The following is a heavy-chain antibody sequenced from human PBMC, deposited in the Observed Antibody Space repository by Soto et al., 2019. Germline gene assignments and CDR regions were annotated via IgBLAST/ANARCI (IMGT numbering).Heavy chain of an antibody. D-gene: IGHD2-15*01. Sequence: QVQLVQSGAEVKKPGSSVKVSCKASGGTFSSYAISWVRQAPGQGLAWMGGIIPIFGTANYAQKFQGRVTITADESTSTAYMERSSLRSEDTAVYYCASGCSGGSCLPRGPDPWGQGTLVTVSS. V-gene: IGHV1-69*01. CDR3: ASGCSGGSCLPRGPDP. J-gene: IGHJ5*02. CDR2: IIPIFGTA. CDR1: GGTFSSYA.